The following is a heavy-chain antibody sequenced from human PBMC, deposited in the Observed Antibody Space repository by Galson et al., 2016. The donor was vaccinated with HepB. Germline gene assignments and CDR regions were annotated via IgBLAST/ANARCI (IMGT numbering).Heavy chain of an antibody. CDR2: SGSGGPT. D-gene: IGHD3-9*01. CDR3: AKSVLEYDILTGYYRRGADY. J-gene: IGHJ2*01. Sequence: SLRLSCAASGFTFSSYAMSWVRQAPGKGLEWVSSSGSGGPTHYADSVQGRFTISRDNSKNTLFLQMHSLRADDTAVYYCAKSVLEYDILTGYYRRGADYWGRGTLVTVSS. CDR1: GFTFSSYA. V-gene: IGHV3-23*01.